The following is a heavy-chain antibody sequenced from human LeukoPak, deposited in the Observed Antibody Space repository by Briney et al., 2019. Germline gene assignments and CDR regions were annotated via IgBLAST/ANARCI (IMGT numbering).Heavy chain of an antibody. CDR2: IKQDGSEK. Sequence: PGGSLRLSCAASGFTFRTYWMSWVRQAPGKGLEWVANIKQDGSEKYYVDSVKGRFTISRDNAKNSLYLQMNSLRVEDTAVYYCARGRLGANDYWGQGTLFTVSS. CDR3: ARGRLGANDY. D-gene: IGHD1-26*01. V-gene: IGHV3-7*01. J-gene: IGHJ4*02. CDR1: GFTFRTYW.